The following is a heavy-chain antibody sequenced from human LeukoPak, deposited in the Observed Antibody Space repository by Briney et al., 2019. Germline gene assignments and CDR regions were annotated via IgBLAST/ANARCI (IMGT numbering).Heavy chain of an antibody. J-gene: IGHJ6*03. CDR1: GGSISSYY. V-gene: IGHV4-59*01. Sequence: SETLSLTCTVSGGSISSYYWSWIRQPPGKGLEWIGYIYYSGSTNYNPSLTSRVTISVDTSKNQFSLKLSSVTAADTAVYYCARVISSSWSYYYYYMDVWGKGTTVTVSS. CDR3: ARVISSSWSYYYYYMDV. D-gene: IGHD6-13*01. CDR2: IYYSGST.